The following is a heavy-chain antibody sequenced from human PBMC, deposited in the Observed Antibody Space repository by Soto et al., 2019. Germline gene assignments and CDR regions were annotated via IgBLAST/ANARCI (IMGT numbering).Heavy chain of an antibody. J-gene: IGHJ6*02. CDR3: ARGSSIAGLYYGMDV. Sequence: SENLSLTCTVSGGSISSGVYYWTWIRHHPGKGLEWIGYNYYSGITYYNPSLKSRVTISLDTSKNQFSLKLSSVTAADTAVYYCARGSSIAGLYYGMDVWGQGTTVTVSS. CDR1: GGSISSGVYY. D-gene: IGHD6-6*01. CDR2: NYYSGIT. V-gene: IGHV4-31*03.